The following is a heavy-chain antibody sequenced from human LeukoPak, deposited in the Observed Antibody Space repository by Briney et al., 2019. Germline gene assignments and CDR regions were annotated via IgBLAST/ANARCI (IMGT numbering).Heavy chain of an antibody. CDR1: GFTVSSNY. CDR2: IYTSGST. V-gene: IGHV3-53*01. Sequence: GGSLRLSCVASGFTVSSNYMSWVRQAPGKGLEWVSVIYTSGSTHYADSVKGRFTISRDNSKNTLFLQMNSLRVEDTAVYYCARDVVDSSGSYYRWFDPWGQGTLVTVSS. J-gene: IGHJ5*02. D-gene: IGHD6-19*01. CDR3: ARDVVDSSGSYYRWFDP.